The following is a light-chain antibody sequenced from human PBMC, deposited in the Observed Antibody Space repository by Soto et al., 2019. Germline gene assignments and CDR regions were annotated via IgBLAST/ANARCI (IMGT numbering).Light chain of an antibody. J-gene: IGKJ4*01. CDR3: QQLNSNPLS. CDR1: QGINSH. CDR2: AAS. V-gene: IGKV1-9*01. Sequence: DIQLTQSPSFLSASVGDRVTITCRASQGINSHLAWYQQKAGKVPKLLTYAASTLQGGVPLRFSGSGSGTVFTLTITSLQPEDFATYYCQQLNSNPLSFGGGTKVEIK.